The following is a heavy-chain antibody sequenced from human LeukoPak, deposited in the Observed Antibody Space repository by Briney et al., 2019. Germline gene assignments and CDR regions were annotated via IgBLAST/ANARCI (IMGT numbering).Heavy chain of an antibody. Sequence: GGSLRLSCAASGFSVSINYMSWVRQAPAKGLECISVIYTDGTTYYADSVKGRFTISRDNAKNSLYLQMNSLRAEDTAVYYCARDKWFGELYYFDYWGQGTLVTVSS. CDR3: ARDKWFGELYYFDY. CDR1: GFSVSINY. J-gene: IGHJ4*02. CDR2: IYTDGTT. D-gene: IGHD3-10*01. V-gene: IGHV3-53*01.